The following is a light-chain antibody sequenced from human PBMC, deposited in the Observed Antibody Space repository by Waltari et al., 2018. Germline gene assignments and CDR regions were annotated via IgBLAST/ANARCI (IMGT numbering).Light chain of an antibody. Sequence: VVLTQSPDILSLSPGERATLSCRASRDTYSAYLAWSKQQPGQAPRLLIYATSTSPAGVPDRFSGSGSWTDYTLTIDTREPEDSGVYFCQQLGGAPMYTFGQGTRLDI. CDR1: RDTYSAY. CDR3: QQLGGAPMYT. J-gene: IGKJ2*01. CDR2: ATS. V-gene: IGKV3D-20*02.